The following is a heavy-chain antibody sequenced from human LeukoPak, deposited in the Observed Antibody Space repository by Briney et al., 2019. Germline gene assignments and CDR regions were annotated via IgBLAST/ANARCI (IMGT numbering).Heavy chain of an antibody. CDR1: GYFFTGYY. CDR3: ALEYGTSSAFDY. D-gene: IGHD2/OR15-2a*01. Sequence: ASVKVSCKTSGYFFTGYYMHWVRQAPGRGLEWMGCISPSGGTVYAQRFQGRVTVTRDTSITTVYMDLSWLTSDDAAVYYCALEYGTSSAFDYWGQGTLVTVSS. J-gene: IGHJ4*02. V-gene: IGHV1-2*02. CDR2: ISPSGGT.